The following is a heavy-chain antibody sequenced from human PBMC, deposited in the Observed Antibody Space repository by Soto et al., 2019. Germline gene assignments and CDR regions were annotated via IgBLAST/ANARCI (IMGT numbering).Heavy chain of an antibody. J-gene: IGHJ5*02. Sequence: QVQLVQSGAEVKKPGSSVKVSCKASGGTFSSYAISWVRQAPGQGLEWMGGIIPIFGTANYAQKFQGRVTITADESTSTAYMELRSLRSEDTAVYYCARGSRYHRIAAAGTYNWFDPWGQGTLVTVSS. CDR2: IIPIFGTA. CDR3: ARGSRYHRIAAAGTYNWFDP. CDR1: GGTFSSYA. D-gene: IGHD6-13*01. V-gene: IGHV1-69*01.